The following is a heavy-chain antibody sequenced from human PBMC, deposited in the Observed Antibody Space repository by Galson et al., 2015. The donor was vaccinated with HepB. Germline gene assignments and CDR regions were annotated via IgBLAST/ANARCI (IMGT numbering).Heavy chain of an antibody. CDR3: AKIASTSYVHPHYFDY. CDR1: GFTFTAYA. D-gene: IGHD5-18*01. J-gene: IGHJ4*02. Sequence: SLRLSCAASGFTFTAYAMSWVRQAPGKGLEWVSIISGSGTTTDYADSVKGRFTISRDNSKNTLNLQMNRLRVEDTAVYYCAKIASTSYVHPHYFDYWGRGTLVTVPS. CDR2: ISGSGTTT. V-gene: IGHV3-23*01.